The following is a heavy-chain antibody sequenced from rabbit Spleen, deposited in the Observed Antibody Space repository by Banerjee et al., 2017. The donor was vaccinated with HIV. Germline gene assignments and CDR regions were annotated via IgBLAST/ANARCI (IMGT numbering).Heavy chain of an antibody. CDR1: GFSFSSGYY. V-gene: IGHV1S40*01. CDR2: IGTGSGST. Sequence: QQLVESGGGLVKPGASLTLTCKASGFSFSSGYYMCWVRQAPGKGLEWIGCIGTGSGSTWYASWAKGRFTISKTSSTTVTLQMTSLTAADTATYFCVRGASGSGYYSLWGPGTLVTVS. J-gene: IGHJ4*01. D-gene: IGHD1-1*01. CDR3: VRGASGSGYYSL.